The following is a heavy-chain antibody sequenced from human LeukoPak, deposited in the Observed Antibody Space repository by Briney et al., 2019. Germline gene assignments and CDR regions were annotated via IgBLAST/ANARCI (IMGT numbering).Heavy chain of an antibody. J-gene: IGHJ3*02. Sequence: GGSLRLSCAASGFTFDDYGMSWVRQAPGKGLEWVSGINWNGGSTGYADSVKGRFTISRDNAKNSLYLQMNSLRAEDTAVYYCARDNGAVVLYAFDIWGQGTMVTVSS. D-gene: IGHD6-19*01. CDR1: GFTFDDYG. CDR3: ARDNGAVVLYAFDI. V-gene: IGHV3-20*04. CDR2: INWNGGST.